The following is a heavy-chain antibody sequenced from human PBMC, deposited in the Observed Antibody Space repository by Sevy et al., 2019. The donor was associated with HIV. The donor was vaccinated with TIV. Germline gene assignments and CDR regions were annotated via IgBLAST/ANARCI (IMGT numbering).Heavy chain of an antibody. CDR1: GGSISISSYY. CDR3: ARAFRAVAGSYYFDY. CDR2: FYYSEST. D-gene: IGHD6-19*01. V-gene: IGHV4-39*01. Sequence: SETLSLTCTVSGGSISISSYYWGWIRQPSGKGLEGIGSFYYSESTYYNPSLKSRVTISVDTSKNQFSLKLSSVTAADTAVYYCARAFRAVAGSYYFDYWGQGTLVTVSS. J-gene: IGHJ4*02.